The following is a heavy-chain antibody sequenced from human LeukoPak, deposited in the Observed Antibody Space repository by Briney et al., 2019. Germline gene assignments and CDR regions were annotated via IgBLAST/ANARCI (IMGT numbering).Heavy chain of an antibody. J-gene: IGHJ6*03. V-gene: IGHV4-61*02. CDR2: IYTSGST. CDR3: SREGSYIYGYNYHYYYMDV. Sequence: SETLSLTCTVSGNSISSGDNYWSWIRQPAGKGLEWIGRIYTSGSTNYNPSLKSRVTISGDTSKNQLSLKVTSVTAADTAVYYCSREGSYIYGYNYHYYYMDVWGKGTTVTVSS. D-gene: IGHD5-18*01. CDR1: GNSISSGDNY.